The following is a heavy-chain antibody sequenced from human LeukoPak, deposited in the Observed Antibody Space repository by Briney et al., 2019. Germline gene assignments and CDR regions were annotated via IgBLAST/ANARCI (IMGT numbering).Heavy chain of an antibody. J-gene: IGHJ4*02. V-gene: IGHV3-48*03. CDR1: GFTFSSYE. CDR2: ISSIGTTT. CDR3: AKDQLWGNYYDSSGYPTFDY. Sequence: PGGSLRLSCAASGFTFSSYEMNWVRQAPGKGLEWVSYISSIGTTTYYADSVRGRFTISRDNARNSLYLQLNSLRAEDTAVYYCAKDQLWGNYYDSSGYPTFDYWGQGTQVTVSS. D-gene: IGHD3-22*01.